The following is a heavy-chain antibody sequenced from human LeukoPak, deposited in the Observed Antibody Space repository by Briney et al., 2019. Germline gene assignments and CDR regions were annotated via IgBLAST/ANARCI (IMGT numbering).Heavy chain of an antibody. CDR2: MYLSGTT. V-gene: IGHV4-4*02. Sequence: SETLSLTCTVSGDSINSLDLWSWVRQPPGKGLEWIGEMYLSGTTHSNPSVKSRVTISIDKSKNQFFLNLSSVTAADTAVYHCAGLVGRCSSGLYYYYFDYWGQGTLVTVSS. J-gene: IGHJ4*02. CDR1: GDSINSLDL. D-gene: IGHD2-2*01. CDR3: AGLVGRCSSGLYYYYFDY.